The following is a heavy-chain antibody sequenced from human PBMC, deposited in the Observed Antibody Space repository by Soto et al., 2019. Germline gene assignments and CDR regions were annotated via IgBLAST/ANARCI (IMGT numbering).Heavy chain of an antibody. V-gene: IGHV3-9*01. CDR2: ISWNSGSI. Sequence: EVQLVESGGGLVQPGRSLSLSFAASGFTFDDYAMHWVRQAPGKGLEWVSGISWNSGSIGYADSVKGLFTISRDNAKNSLYLQMSSLRAEETVLYYCAKSQWNYYDSSGPTDYWGQGTLVTVSS. CDR3: AKSQWNYYDSSGPTDY. CDR1: GFTFDDYA. J-gene: IGHJ4*02. D-gene: IGHD3-22*01.